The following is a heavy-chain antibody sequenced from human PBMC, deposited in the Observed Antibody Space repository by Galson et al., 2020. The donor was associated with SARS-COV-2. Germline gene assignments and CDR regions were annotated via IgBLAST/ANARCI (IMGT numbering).Heavy chain of an antibody. CDR1: GFTFSSFV. D-gene: IGHD4-17*01. CDR2: MSYEGSNI. V-gene: IGHV3-30*03. Sequence: GESLKISCTSSGFTFSSFVLHWVRQAPGKGLEWVAVMSYEGSNIFYPESVKCRFTISRDNSKNTLYLQMNSLRAADTPMYYCASDRHCGDYGGEGEVFDYWGQGTLVTVSS. CDR3: ASDRHCGDYGGEGEVFDY. J-gene: IGHJ4*02.